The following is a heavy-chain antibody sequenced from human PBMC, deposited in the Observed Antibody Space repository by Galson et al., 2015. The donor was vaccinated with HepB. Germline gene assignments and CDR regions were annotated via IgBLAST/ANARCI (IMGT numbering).Heavy chain of an antibody. CDR1: GFSIDGYR. D-gene: IGHD6-13*01. V-gene: IGHV3-48*02. J-gene: IGHJ6*02. Sequence: SLRLSCAASGFSIDGYRLNWVRQAPGKGLEWLADISTTGTTVHYRDSVKGRFTISRDNGRNSLFLQLNSLRDEDTAVYYCARGSSRTYHYYYGMDVWGQGTTVTVSS. CDR3: ARGSSRTYHYYYGMDV. CDR2: ISTTGTTV.